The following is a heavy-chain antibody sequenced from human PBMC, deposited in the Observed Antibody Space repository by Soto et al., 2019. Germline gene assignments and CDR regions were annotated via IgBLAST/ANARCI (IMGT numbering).Heavy chain of an antibody. CDR1: GGTFSSYT. CDR2: IIPILGIA. V-gene: IGHV1-69*04. CDR3: ARDTSTPPYAFDI. J-gene: IGHJ3*02. D-gene: IGHD3-16*01. Sequence: GASVKVSCKASGGTFSSYTISWVRQAPGQGLEWMGRIIPILGIANYAQKFQGRVTITADKSTSTAYMDLSSLRFEDTAVYYCARDTSTPPYAFDIWGQGTMVTVSS.